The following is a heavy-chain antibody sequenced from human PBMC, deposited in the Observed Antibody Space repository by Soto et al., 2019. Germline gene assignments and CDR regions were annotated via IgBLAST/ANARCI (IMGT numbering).Heavy chain of an antibody. CDR1: GGSISSGGYY. CDR3: ARLGVDIVATTYDY. D-gene: IGHD5-12*01. Sequence: SETLSLTCTVSGGSISSGGYYWSWIRQHPGKGLEWIGYIYYSGSTYYNPSLKSRVTISVDTSKNQFSLKLSSVTAADTAVYYCARLGVDIVATTYDYWGQGTLVTAPQ. CDR2: IYYSGST. J-gene: IGHJ4*02. V-gene: IGHV4-31*03.